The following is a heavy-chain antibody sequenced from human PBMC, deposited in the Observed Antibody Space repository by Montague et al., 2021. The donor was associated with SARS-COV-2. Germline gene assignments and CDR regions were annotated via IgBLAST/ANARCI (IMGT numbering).Heavy chain of an antibody. CDR2: IYWDGGQ. D-gene: IGHD3-3*01. Sequence: PALVKPTQILMLPCVFSGFSLNTDGVGVAWIRRPPGKALEWLALIYWDGGQRYSPSLKTRLTITKDTSKNRVVLTMTDLDPVDTATYYCARRYDFYRDEAFDVWGQGTMLTVSS. CDR1: GFSLNTDGVG. V-gene: IGHV2-5*02. CDR3: ARRYDFYRDEAFDV. J-gene: IGHJ3*01.